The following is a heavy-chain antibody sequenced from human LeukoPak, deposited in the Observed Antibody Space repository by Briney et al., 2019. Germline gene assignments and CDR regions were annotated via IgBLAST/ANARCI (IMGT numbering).Heavy chain of an antibody. CDR3: AKGLWFGELFPYDY. Sequence: PGGSLRLSCAASGFTFSSYAMSWVRQAPGKGLEWVSAISGRGGSTYYADSVKGRFTISRDNSKNTLYLQMNSLRAEDTAVYYCAKGLWFGELFPYDYWGQGTLVTVSS. D-gene: IGHD3-10*01. V-gene: IGHV3-23*01. CDR2: ISGRGGST. CDR1: GFTFSSYA. J-gene: IGHJ4*02.